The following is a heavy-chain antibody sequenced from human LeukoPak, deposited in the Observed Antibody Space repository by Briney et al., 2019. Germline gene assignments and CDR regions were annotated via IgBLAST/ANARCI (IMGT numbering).Heavy chain of an antibody. D-gene: IGHD3-22*01. CDR1: GYTFIDYH. V-gene: IGHV1-2*06. Sequence: ASVKVSCKASGYTFIDYHLHWVRQAPGQGLEWMGRINPKSGGTNYAQKFQGRVTMTRDTSISTAYMELSRLRSDDTAVYCCVGDIDYYDSSGFGGGYYYYYYMDVWGRGTTVTVSS. CDR2: INPKSGGT. J-gene: IGHJ6*03. CDR3: VGDIDYYDSSGFGGGYYYYYYMDV.